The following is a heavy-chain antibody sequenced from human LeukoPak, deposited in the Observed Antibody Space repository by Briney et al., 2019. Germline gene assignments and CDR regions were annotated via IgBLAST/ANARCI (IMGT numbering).Heavy chain of an antibody. CDR1: GGSISSYY. V-gene: IGHV4-59*01. CDR2: IYYIGST. D-gene: IGHD6-6*01. Sequence: SETLSLTCTVSGGSISSYYWSWIRQPPGKGLEWIGHIYYIGSTNYNPSLKSRVTISVDTSKNQFSLKLSSVTAADTAVYYCARAGSYSSSFYFDYWGQGTLVTVSS. J-gene: IGHJ4*02. CDR3: ARAGSYSSSFYFDY.